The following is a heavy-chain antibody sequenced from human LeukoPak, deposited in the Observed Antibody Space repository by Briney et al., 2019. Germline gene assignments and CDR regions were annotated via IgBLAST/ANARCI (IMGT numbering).Heavy chain of an antibody. CDR2: ISSSSTI. CDR3: ARDSVSRRIAASGIDAFDI. Sequence: GGSLRLSCAASGFIFSDYTMNWVRQAPGKGLEWVSYISSSSTIYYADSVKGRFTISRDNAKNSLYLQMNSLRAEDTAVYYCARDSVSRRIAASGIDAFDIWGQGTMVTVSS. CDR1: GFIFSDYT. D-gene: IGHD6-13*01. J-gene: IGHJ3*02. V-gene: IGHV3-69-1*01.